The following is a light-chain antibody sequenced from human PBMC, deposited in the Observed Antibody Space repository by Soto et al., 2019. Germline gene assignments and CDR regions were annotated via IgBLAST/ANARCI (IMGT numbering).Light chain of an antibody. CDR2: GLT. CDR3: CSYVGTLVV. CDR1: HSDIGSYNL. J-gene: IGLJ2*01. V-gene: IGLV2-23*02. Sequence: QSALTQPASVSGSPGQSITISCTGTHSDIGSYNLVSWYQHLPGRVPKLIIFGLTERTSGVPNRFSGSKSGSAAYLTISGLQAEDEADYYCCSYVGTLVVFGGGTKLT.